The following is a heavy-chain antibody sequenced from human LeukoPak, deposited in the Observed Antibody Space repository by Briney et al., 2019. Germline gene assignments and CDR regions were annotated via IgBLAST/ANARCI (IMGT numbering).Heavy chain of an antibody. CDR3: ARDQEGFDY. V-gene: IGHV1-46*01. Sequence: ASVKVSCKASGYTFTNNYLHWVRRAPGQGLEWMGMIYPRDGSTSYAQNFQGRVTVTRDTSTTTVHMELSGLRSEDTAVYYCARDQEGFDYWGQGSVVTVSS. J-gene: IGHJ4*02. CDR2: IYPRDGST. CDR1: GYTFTNNY.